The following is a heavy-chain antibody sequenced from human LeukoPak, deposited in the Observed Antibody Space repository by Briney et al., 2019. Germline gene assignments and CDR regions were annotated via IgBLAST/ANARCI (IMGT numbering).Heavy chain of an antibody. CDR2: IIPIFGTA. J-gene: IGHJ4*02. D-gene: IGHD6-19*01. Sequence: SVKASCKASGGTFSSYAISWVRQAPGQGFEWMGGIIPIFGTANYAQKFQGRVTITADKSTSTAYMELSSLRSEDTAVYYCARGASGWLIDYWGQGTLVTVSS. CDR1: GGTFSSYA. CDR3: ARGASGWLIDY. V-gene: IGHV1-69*06.